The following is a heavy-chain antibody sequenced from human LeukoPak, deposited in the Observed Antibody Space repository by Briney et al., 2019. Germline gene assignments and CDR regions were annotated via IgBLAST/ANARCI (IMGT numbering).Heavy chain of an antibody. CDR1: GFTFSSYD. J-gene: IGHJ4*02. V-gene: IGHV3-13*01. CDR2: IGTAGDT. Sequence: TGGSLRLSCAASGFTFSSYDMHWVRQATGKGLEWVSAIGTAGDTYYPGSVKGRFTISRENAKNYLYLQMNSLTAGDTAVYYCARGAYGDYRSFDYWGQGTLVTVSS. CDR3: ARGAYGDYRSFDY. D-gene: IGHD4-17*01.